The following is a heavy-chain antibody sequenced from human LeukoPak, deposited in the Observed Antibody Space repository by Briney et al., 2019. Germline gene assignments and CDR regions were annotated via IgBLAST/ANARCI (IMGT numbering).Heavy chain of an antibody. CDR1: GFTVSNNY. V-gene: IGHV3-66*02. CDR3: ARGRPSWYFDY. CDR2: LYSSGGT. D-gene: IGHD1-1*01. J-gene: IGHJ4*02. Sequence: GGSLRLSCAASGFTVSNNYMIWVRQAPGKGLELVSVLYSSGGTYCADSVKGPFTISRDNSKNTLYLQMNSLRAEDTAVYYCARGRPSWYFDYWGQGTLVTVSS.